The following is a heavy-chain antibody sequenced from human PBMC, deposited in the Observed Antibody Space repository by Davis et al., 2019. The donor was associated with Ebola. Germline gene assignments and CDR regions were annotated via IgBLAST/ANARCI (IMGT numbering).Heavy chain of an antibody. CDR2: INHSGST. D-gene: IGHD6-6*01. V-gene: IGHV4-34*01. CDR3: ARVTIAARPISDSFDI. J-gene: IGHJ3*02. Sequence: MPSETLSLTCAVYGGSFSGYYWSWIRQPPGKGLEWIGEINHSGSTNYNPSLKSRVTISLDTYNNQFSLKLTSVTAADTAMYYCARVTIAARPISDSFDIWGQGTVVTVSS. CDR1: GGSFSGYY.